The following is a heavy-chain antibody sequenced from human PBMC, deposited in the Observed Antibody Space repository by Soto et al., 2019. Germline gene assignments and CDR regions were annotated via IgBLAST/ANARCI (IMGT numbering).Heavy chain of an antibody. Sequence: PGGSLRLSCTASGFTFGNYAMNWVRQAPGKGLEWVSSISGDSGNKYFADSVKGRFTISRDNSKNSLYLQLNSLRAEDTAVYYCARDPRLPPLDYYFDYWGQGTLVTVSS. CDR2: ISGDSGNK. CDR1: GFTFGNYA. J-gene: IGHJ4*02. CDR3: ARDPRLPPLDYYFDY. V-gene: IGHV3-23*01. D-gene: IGHD2-15*01.